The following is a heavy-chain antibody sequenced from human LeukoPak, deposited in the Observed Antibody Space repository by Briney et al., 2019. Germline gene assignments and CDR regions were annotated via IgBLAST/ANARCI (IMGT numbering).Heavy chain of an antibody. V-gene: IGHV1-18*01. CDR1: VYTFSTYG. J-gene: IGHJ4*02. Sequence: GASVKVSCKASVYTFSTYGINWVRQAPGQGLEWMGWINTNNGNTNYAQKFQGRVTMHRDTSTSTAYLELRSLGSDDTAVYYCARKGCFDNCYLFDYWGQGTLVTVSS. CDR3: ARKGCFDNCYLFDY. CDR2: INTNNGNT. D-gene: IGHD1-20*01.